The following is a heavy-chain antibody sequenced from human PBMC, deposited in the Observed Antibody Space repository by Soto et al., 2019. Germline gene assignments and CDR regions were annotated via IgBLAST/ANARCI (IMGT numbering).Heavy chain of an antibody. Sequence: QVQLVQSGAEVKKPGASVKVSCKASGYTFTSYYMHWVRQAPGQGLEWMGIINPSGGSTSYAQKYQGRVTMTRDTSTSTVYMELSSLRSEDTAVYYCARVNSWDDHPDFWGQGTLVTVSS. D-gene: IGHD1-26*01. V-gene: IGHV1-46*01. J-gene: IGHJ4*02. CDR1: GYTFTSYY. CDR3: ARVNSWDDHPDF. CDR2: INPSGGST.